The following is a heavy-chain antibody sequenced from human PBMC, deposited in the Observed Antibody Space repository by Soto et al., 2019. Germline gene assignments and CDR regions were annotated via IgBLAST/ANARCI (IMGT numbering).Heavy chain of an antibody. V-gene: IGHV3-23*01. CDR1: GFTFSSYA. CDR3: AKGGVVTTEEVDD. CDR2: ISGSGGST. Sequence: EVQLLESGGGLVQPGGSLRLSCAASGFTFSSYAMSWVRQAPGKGLEWVSAISGSGGSTYYAVSVKGRFTISRDNSKNTLCLQMNSLVAEDTSVYYCAKGGVVTTEEVDDWGQGTLVTVSS. J-gene: IGHJ4*02. D-gene: IGHD2-15*01.